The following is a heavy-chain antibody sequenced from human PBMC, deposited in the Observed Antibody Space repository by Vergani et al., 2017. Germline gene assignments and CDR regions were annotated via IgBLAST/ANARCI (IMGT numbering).Heavy chain of an antibody. V-gene: IGHV1-69*02. Sequence: QVQLVQSGAEVKKPGSSVKVSCKASGGTFSSYTISWVRQAPGQGLEWMGRIIPILGIANYGQKFQGRVTITADKSTSTAYMELSSLRYEDTAVYYCARGLELYYFDYWGQGTLV. CDR2: IIPILGIA. D-gene: IGHD1-26*01. CDR3: ARGLELYYFDY. CDR1: GGTFSSYT. J-gene: IGHJ4*02.